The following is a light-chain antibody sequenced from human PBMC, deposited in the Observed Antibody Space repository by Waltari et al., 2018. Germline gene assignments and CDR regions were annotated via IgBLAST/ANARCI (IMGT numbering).Light chain of an antibody. CDR3: HSRDISGDVL. Sequence: SSELTQDPAVSVALGQTVRITCQGDSLRIYFVSWFLQKPGQAPALYIYGKNSRPSGIPDRFSASSSGRTASLTIIGAQAEDEADYYCHSRDISGDVLIGGGTKLTVV. CDR1: SLRIYF. CDR2: GKN. V-gene: IGLV3-19*01. J-gene: IGLJ2*01.